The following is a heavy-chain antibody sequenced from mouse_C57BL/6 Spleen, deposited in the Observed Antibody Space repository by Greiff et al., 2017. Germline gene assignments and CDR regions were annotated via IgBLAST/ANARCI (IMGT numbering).Heavy chain of an antibody. J-gene: IGHJ4*01. D-gene: IGHD6-5*01. CDR1: GFTFSSYG. CDR3: ARRGYAAEYDAMDY. CDR2: ISSGGSYT. V-gene: IGHV5-6*01. Sequence: EVHLVESGGDLVKPGGSLKLSCAASGFTFSSYGMSWVRQTPDKRLEWVATISSGGSYTYYPDSVKGRFTFSRDNAKNTLYLQMSSLKSEDTAMYYSARRGYAAEYDAMDYWGQGTSVTVSS.